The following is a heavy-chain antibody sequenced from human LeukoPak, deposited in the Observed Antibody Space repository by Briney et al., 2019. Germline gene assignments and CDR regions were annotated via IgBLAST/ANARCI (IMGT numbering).Heavy chain of an antibody. V-gene: IGHV1-46*01. CDR3: ARGPVLRYFDWPGYYYYYYMDV. CDR2: INPSGGST. CDR1: GYTFTSYY. Sequence: GASVKVSCKASGYTFTSYYMHWVRQAPGQGLEWMGIINPSGGSTSYAQKFQGRVTITRNTSISTAYMELSSLRSEDTAVYYCARGPVLRYFDWPGYYYYYYMDVWGKGTTVTVSS. D-gene: IGHD3-9*01. J-gene: IGHJ6*03.